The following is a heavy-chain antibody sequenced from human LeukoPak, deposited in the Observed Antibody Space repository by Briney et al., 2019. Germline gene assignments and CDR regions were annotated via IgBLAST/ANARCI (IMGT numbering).Heavy chain of an antibody. V-gene: IGHV4-39*07. J-gene: IGHJ4*02. CDR3: ARLVRHGEPGWSGYRQTYYFDY. CDR1: GGSIRSSSYY. Sequence: SETLSLTCTVSGGSIRSSSYYWSWIRQPPGKGLEWIGNIYHSGNSYYNPSLKSRVTISVDTSKNQFSLKLSSVTAAGTAGFYCARLVRHGEPGWSGYRQTYYFDYWGKGTLVTVSS. CDR2: IYHSGNS. D-gene: IGHD3-3*01.